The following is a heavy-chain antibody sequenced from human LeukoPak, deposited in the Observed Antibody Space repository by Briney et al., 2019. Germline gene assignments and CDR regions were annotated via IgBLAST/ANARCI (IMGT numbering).Heavy chain of an antibody. D-gene: IGHD6-13*01. CDR1: GGSFSGYY. Sequence: SETLSLTCAVYGGSFSGYYWSWIRQPPGKGLEWIGEINHSGSTNYNPSLKSRVTISVDTSKNQFSLKLSSVTAADTAVYYCARPSSAAGTYDYWGQGTLVTVSS. J-gene: IGHJ4*02. CDR2: INHSGST. V-gene: IGHV4-34*01. CDR3: ARPSSAAGTYDY.